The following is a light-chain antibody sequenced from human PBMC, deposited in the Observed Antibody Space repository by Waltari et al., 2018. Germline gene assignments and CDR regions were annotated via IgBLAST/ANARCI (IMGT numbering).Light chain of an antibody. J-gene: IGKJ4*01. Sequence: DIVLTQSPGTLSLSPGERATLSCRASESVSSSHLAWYQQKPGQAPRLLVYAESSRATGIPDRFSGSGSGTDFTLTISRLEPEDFAVYYCQQFGSSPFTFGGGTKVEIK. V-gene: IGKV3-20*01. CDR1: ESVSSSH. CDR3: QQFGSSPFT. CDR2: AES.